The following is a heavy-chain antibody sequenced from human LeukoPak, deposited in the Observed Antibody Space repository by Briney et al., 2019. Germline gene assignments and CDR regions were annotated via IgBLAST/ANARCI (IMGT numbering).Heavy chain of an antibody. Sequence: GGSLRLSCAASGFTFSNAWMSWVRQAPGKGLEWVGRIKSKTDGGTTDYAASVKGRFTISRDDSKNTLYLQMNSLNTEDTAVYYCTIVWFGELSGSFDYWGQGTLVTVSS. CDR1: GFTFSNAW. CDR3: TIVWFGELSGSFDY. J-gene: IGHJ4*02. CDR2: IKSKTDGGTT. D-gene: IGHD3-10*01. V-gene: IGHV3-15*01.